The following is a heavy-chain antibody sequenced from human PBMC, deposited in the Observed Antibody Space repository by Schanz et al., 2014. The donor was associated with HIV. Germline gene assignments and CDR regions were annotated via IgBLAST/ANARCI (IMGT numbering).Heavy chain of an antibody. J-gene: IGHJ5*02. CDR2: ISATGGST. V-gene: IGHV3-23*04. CDR3: AKDKSRHTYSSSSRFDP. D-gene: IGHD6-13*01. CDR1: GFTLSSYS. Sequence: EVQLVESGGGLVQPGGSLTLSCEASGFTLSSYSMNWVRQAPGKGLEWVSAISATGGSTYYADSVKGRFTISRDNSKNTLYLQMNSLRPEDTAVYYCAKDKSRHTYSSSSRFDPWGQGTLVTVSS.